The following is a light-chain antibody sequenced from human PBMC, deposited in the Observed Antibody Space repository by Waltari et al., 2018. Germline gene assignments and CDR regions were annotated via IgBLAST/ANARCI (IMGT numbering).Light chain of an antibody. J-gene: IGKJ4*01. CDR3: QHYENWPHT. V-gene: IGKV3D-15*01. Sequence: EIVMTQSPATLSVSPGERATLSCRASQSVSSHVAWYKQKPGQAPRLLMFVASTRATGIPARFSGSGSGTEFTLTISSLQSEDSGVYYCQHYENWPHTFGGGTEVEIK. CDR1: QSVSSH. CDR2: VAS.